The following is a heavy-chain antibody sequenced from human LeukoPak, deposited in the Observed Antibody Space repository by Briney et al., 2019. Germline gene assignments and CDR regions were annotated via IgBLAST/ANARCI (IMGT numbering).Heavy chain of an antibody. J-gene: IGHJ6*03. V-gene: IGHV4-59*01. CDR1: GGSISSYY. D-gene: IGHD3-10*01. Sequence: SGTLSLTCTVSGGSISSYYWSWIRQPPGKGLEWIGYIYYSGSTNYNPSLKSRVTISVDTSKNQFSLKLSSVTAADTAVYYCARDSGSGSYYGPKYYYYYMDVWGKGTTVTISS. CDR2: IYYSGST. CDR3: ARDSGSGSYYGPKYYYYYMDV.